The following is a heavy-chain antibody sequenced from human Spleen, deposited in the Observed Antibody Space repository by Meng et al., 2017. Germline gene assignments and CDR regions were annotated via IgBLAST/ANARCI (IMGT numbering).Heavy chain of an antibody. CDR3: ARDGDSSGWDYFEY. Sequence: SVKVSCKAFGGTFSSYSLSWVRQAPGQGLEWMGGIIPIFGTAKYAQKFQGRVTITADESTSTASMELSSLRSEDTAVYYCARDGDSSGWDYFEYWGQGTLVTVSS. CDR2: IIPIFGTA. D-gene: IGHD6-19*01. V-gene: IGHV1-69*13. J-gene: IGHJ4*02. CDR1: GGTFSSYS.